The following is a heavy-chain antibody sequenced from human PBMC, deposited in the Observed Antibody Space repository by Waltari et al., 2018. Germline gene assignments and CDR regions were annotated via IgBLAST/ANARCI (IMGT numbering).Heavy chain of an antibody. Sequence: QVQLQESGPGLVKPSETLSLTCTVSGGSISSHYWSWIRQPPGKGLGGIWYSYYSGSTNYNPSLKSRSTISVDRSKNQFPLKLSSVTAADTAVYYCAGGAGLDYWGQGTLVTVSS. CDR2: SYYSGST. CDR1: GGSISSHY. CDR3: AGGAGLDY. V-gene: IGHV4-59*11. J-gene: IGHJ4*02. D-gene: IGHD3-10*01.